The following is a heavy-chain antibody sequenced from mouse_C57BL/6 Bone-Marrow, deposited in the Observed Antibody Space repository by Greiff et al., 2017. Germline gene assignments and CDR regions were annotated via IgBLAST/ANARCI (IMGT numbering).Heavy chain of an antibody. V-gene: IGHV1-22*01. CDR3: ARNSYGSSPYWYFDV. J-gene: IGHJ1*03. CDR1: GYTFTDYN. D-gene: IGHD1-1*01. Sequence: EVQLQQSGPELVKPGASVKMSCKASGYTFTDYNMHWVKQSHGKSLEWIGYINPNNGGTSYNQKFKGKATLTVNKSSSTAYRVLRSLTSEDSAVYYCARNSYGSSPYWYFDVWGTGTTVTVSS. CDR2: INPNNGGT.